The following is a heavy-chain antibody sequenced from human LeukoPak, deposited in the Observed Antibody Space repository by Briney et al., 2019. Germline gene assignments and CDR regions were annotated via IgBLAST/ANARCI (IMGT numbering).Heavy chain of an antibody. Sequence: KAGGSLRLSCAASGFTFSDYYMSWIRQAPGKALEWVSYVSSGSSTIYYADSVKGRFTVSRDNGKRSLYLHMNSLRAEDTATYYCAKGSYSYGLRGYFQHWGQGTLVTVSS. CDR1: GFTFSDYY. D-gene: IGHD5-18*01. V-gene: IGHV3-11*04. CDR3: AKGSYSYGLRGYFQH. CDR2: VSSGSSTI. J-gene: IGHJ1*01.